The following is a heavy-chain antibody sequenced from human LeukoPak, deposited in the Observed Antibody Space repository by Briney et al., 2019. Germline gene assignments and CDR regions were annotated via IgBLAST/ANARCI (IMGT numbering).Heavy chain of an antibody. D-gene: IGHD3-10*01. V-gene: IGHV3-30*02. Sequence: GGSLRLSRAPSGFTFSSYGMHWGSQAPGKGLEGVAFVRSDGSIEYYADSVKGRFTISRDNSKNTLYLQMNSLRAEDSAVYYCAKDLGTLISGTYYYYFDYWGQGTLVTVSS. CDR3: AKDLGTLISGTYYYYFDY. CDR1: GFTFSSYG. CDR2: VRSDGSIE. J-gene: IGHJ4*02.